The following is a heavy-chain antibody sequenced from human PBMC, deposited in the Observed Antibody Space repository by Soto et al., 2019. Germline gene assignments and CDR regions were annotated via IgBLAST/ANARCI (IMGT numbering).Heavy chain of an antibody. V-gene: IGHV1-69*02. D-gene: IGHD4-17*01. Sequence: QVQLVQSGAEVKKPGSSVKVSCKASGGTFSSYTISWVRQAPGQGLEWMGRIIPILGIANYGQKFQGRVTITADKSTSTAYMELSSLRSEDTAVYYCARGGTTVTTNYYYYYMDVWGKGTTVTVSS. J-gene: IGHJ6*03. CDR3: ARGGTTVTTNYYYYYMDV. CDR2: IIPILGIA. CDR1: GGTFSSYT.